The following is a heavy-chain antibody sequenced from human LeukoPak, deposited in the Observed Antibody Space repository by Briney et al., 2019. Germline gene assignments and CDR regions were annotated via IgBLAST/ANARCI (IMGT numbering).Heavy chain of an antibody. V-gene: IGHV4-39*07. J-gene: IGHJ5*02. Sequence: SETLSLTCTVSGGSISSSSYYWGWIRQPPGKGLEWIGRIYTSGSTNYNPSLKSRVTISVDTSKNQFSLKLSSVTAADTAVYYCARDPGSWFDPWGQGTLVTVSS. CDR2: IYTSGST. CDR1: GGSISSSSYY. CDR3: ARDPGSWFDP.